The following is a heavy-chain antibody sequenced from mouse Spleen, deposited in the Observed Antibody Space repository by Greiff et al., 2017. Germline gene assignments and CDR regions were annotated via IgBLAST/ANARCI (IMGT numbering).Heavy chain of an antibody. V-gene: IGHV5-9-3*01. D-gene: IGHD2-3*01. CDR1: GFTFSSYA. CDR2: ISSGGSYT. CDR3: ASYDAVRRDFDY. Sequence: EVQGVESGGGLVKPGGSLKLSCAASGFTFSSYAMSWVRQTPEKRLEWVATISSGGSYTYYPDSVKGRFTISRDNAKNTLYLQMSSLRSEDTAMYYCASYDAVRRDFDYWGQGTTLTVSS. J-gene: IGHJ2*01.